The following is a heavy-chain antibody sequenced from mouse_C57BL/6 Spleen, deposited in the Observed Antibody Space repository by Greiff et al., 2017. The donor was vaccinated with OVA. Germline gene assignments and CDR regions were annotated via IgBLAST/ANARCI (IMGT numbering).Heavy chain of an antibody. CDR1: GYTFTSYW. CDR2: IDPNSGGP. Sequence: QVQLQQPGAELVKPGASVKLSCKASGYTFTSYWMHWVKQRPGRGLEWIGRIDPNSGGPKYNEKFKSKATLTVDKPSSTAYMQLSSLTSEDSAVVYCARRPTVDPTWYFDFWGTGTTVTVSS. D-gene: IGHD1-1*01. CDR3: ARRPTVDPTWYFDF. J-gene: IGHJ1*03. V-gene: IGHV1-72*01.